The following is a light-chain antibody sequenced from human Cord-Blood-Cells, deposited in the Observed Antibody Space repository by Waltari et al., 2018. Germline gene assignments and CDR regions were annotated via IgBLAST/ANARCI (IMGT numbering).Light chain of an antibody. CDR1: QSISSW. CDR3: QQYNSYWT. Sequence: DIQMTQSPSTLSASVGDRVTITCRASQSISSWLGWYQQKPGKAPKLLIYKASSLESGVPSRFSGSGSGIEFTLTISSLQTDDFATYYCQQYNSYWTFGQGTKVEIK. CDR2: KAS. J-gene: IGKJ1*01. V-gene: IGKV1-5*03.